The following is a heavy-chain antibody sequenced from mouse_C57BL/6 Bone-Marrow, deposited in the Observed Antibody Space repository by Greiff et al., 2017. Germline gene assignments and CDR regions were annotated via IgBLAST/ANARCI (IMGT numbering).Heavy chain of an antibody. CDR2: ISYDGSN. J-gene: IGHJ3*01. V-gene: IGHV3-6*01. D-gene: IGHD2-3*01. CDR1: GYSIPSGYY. CDR3: ARGDGPTFAY. Sequence: EVKLLESGPGLVKPSQSLSLTCSVTGYSIPSGYYWNWIRQFPGNKLEWMGYISYDGSNNYNPSLKNRISITRDTSKNQFFLKLNSVTTEDTATYYCARGDGPTFAYWGQGALGTVSA.